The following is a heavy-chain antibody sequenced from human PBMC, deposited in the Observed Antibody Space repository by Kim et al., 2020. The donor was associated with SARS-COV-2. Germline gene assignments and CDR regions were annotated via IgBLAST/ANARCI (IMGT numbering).Heavy chain of an antibody. J-gene: IGHJ4*02. CDR3: AKVVGGWPFDS. CDR2: ITDSGSGT. D-gene: IGHD6-19*01. Sequence: GGSLRLSCEASGFIFSVYAMNWVRQAPGKGLEWVSSITDSGSGTYYADSVKGRFTISRDNSQNTLYLQMNSLRAEDTAVYYCAKVVGGWPFDSWGQGTLVTVSS. V-gene: IGHV3-23*01. CDR1: GFIFSVYA.